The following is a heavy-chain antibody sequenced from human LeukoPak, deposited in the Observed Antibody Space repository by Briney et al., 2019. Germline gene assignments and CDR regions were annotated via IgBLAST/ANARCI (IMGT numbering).Heavy chain of an antibody. D-gene: IGHD6-13*01. CDR3: AKDGSSSWYRGYFDY. CDR2: ISWNSGSI. Sequence: GGSLRLSCAASGFTFDDYAMHWVRQAPGKGLEWVSGISWNSGSIGYADSVKGRFTISRDNAKNSLYLQMNSLRAEDTALYYCAKDGSSSWYRGYFDYWGQGTLVTVSS. V-gene: IGHV3-9*01. J-gene: IGHJ4*02. CDR1: GFTFDDYA.